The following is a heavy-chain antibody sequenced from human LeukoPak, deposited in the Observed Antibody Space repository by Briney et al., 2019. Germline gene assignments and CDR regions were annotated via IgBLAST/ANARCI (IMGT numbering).Heavy chain of an antibody. V-gene: IGHV4-34*01. CDR3: ARGGRARLDY. Sequence: SETLSLTCAVYGGSFSGYYWSWIRQPPGKGLEWIGEINHSGSTNYNPSLKSRVTISVDTSRNQFSLKLSSVTAADTAVYYCARGGRARLDYWGQGTLVTVSS. CDR1: GGSFSGYY. CDR2: INHSGST. D-gene: IGHD1-26*01. J-gene: IGHJ4*02.